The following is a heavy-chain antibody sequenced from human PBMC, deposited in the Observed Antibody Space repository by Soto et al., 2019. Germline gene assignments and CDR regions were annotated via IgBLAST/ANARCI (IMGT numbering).Heavy chain of an antibody. Sequence: QVQLVQSGAEVKKPGSSVKVSCKASGGTFSSYAISWVRQAPGQGLEWMGGVIPIFGTANYAQKFQGRVTITXXEXTSXADMELRSLSSEDTAVYYCASAVWDGSYYYYCMDVWGQGTTVTVSS. V-gene: IGHV1-69*05. CDR2: VIPIFGTA. CDR3: ASAVWDGSYYYYCMDV. D-gene: IGHD1-26*01. J-gene: IGHJ6*02. CDR1: GGTFSSYA.